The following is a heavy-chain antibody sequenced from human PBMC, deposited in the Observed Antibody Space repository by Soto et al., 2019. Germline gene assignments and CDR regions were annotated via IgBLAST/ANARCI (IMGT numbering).Heavy chain of an antibody. D-gene: IGHD2-15*01. CDR2: ISAYNGNT. J-gene: IGHJ4*02. V-gene: IGHV1-18*01. CDR1: GYTFTSYG. CDR3: AREPRRYCSGGSCYFDY. Sequence: VASVKVSCQASGYTFTSYGISWVRQAPGQGLEWMGWISAYNGNTNYAQKLQGRVTMTTDTSTSTAYMELSSLRSEDTAVYYCAREPRRYCSGGSCYFDYWGQGTLVTVSS.